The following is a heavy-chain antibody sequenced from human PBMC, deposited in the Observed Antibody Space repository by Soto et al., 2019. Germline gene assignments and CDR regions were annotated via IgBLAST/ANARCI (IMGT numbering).Heavy chain of an antibody. D-gene: IGHD2-2*01. CDR2: ISSSSSTI. V-gene: IGHV3-48*01. Sequence: PGGSLRLSCAASGFTFSSYSMNWVRQAPGKGLEWVSYISSSSSTIYYADSVKGRFTISRDNAKNSLYLQMNSLRAEDTAVYYCARGSFIYCSSTSCFRHFDYWGQGTLVTVSS. CDR1: GFTFSSYS. CDR3: ARGSFIYCSSTSCFRHFDY. J-gene: IGHJ4*02.